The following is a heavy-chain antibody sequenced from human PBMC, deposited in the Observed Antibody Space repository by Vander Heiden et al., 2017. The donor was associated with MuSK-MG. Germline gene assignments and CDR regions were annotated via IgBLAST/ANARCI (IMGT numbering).Heavy chain of an antibody. CDR3: ARHREMATFDY. CDR2: IYYSGST. CDR1: GGSISSSSYY. J-gene: IGHJ4*02. Sequence: QLQLQESVPGLVKPSETLSLTCTVPGGSISSSSYYWGWIRQPPGKGLEWIGSIYYSGSTYYNPSLKSRVTISVDTSKNQFSLKLSSVTAADTAVYYCARHREMATFDYWGQGTLVTVSS. V-gene: IGHV4-39*01. D-gene: IGHD5-12*01.